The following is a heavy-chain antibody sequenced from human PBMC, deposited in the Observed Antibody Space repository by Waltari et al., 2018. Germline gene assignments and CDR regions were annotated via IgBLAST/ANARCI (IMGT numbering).Heavy chain of an antibody. J-gene: IGHJ4*02. CDR2: IRNQAYGGTA. CDR1: GFSSGDYV. CDR3: TRNVFSDY. Sequence: EVQLVESGGGLVQPGQSLRLSCTTSGFSSGDYVMTWVRQAPGKGLEWVGFIRNQAYGGTAEYAASVKGRFTISRDDSKGNVYLEMNSLRTEDTAVYFCTRNVFSDYWGQGSLVTVSS. V-gene: IGHV3-49*04.